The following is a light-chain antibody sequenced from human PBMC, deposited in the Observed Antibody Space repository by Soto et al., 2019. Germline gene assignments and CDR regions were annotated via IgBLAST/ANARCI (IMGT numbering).Light chain of an antibody. CDR3: CSFTTSRAYV. Sequence: QSVLTQPASVSGSPGQSITLSCTGTSSDVGGYNYVSWFQQQPGKAPKLMIYEVSNRPSGVSNRFSGSKSGNTASLTISGLQAEDEGDYYCCSFTTSRAYVFGLGTKVTVL. J-gene: IGLJ1*01. CDR2: EVS. V-gene: IGLV2-14*01. CDR1: SSDVGGYNY.